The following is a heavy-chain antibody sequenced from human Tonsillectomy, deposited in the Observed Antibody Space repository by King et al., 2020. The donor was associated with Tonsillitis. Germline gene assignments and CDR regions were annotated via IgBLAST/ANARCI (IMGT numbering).Heavy chain of an antibody. CDR3: ARKVYNWNQREFDY. CDR2: IFSNDEK. V-gene: IGHV2-26*01. J-gene: IGHJ4*02. CDR1: GFSLSNARMG. Sequence: LTLKESGPVLVKPPETLTLTCTVSGFSLSNARMGVSWIRQPPGKALEWLAHIFSNDEKSYSPSLKSRLTISKDTSKSQVVLTMTNMDPVDTATYYCARKVYNWNQREFDYWGQGTLVTVSS. D-gene: IGHD1-20*01.